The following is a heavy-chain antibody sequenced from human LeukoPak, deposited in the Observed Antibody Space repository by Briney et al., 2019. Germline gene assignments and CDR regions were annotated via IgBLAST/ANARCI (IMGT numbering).Heavy chain of an antibody. CDR3: ARRNGYCSSNSCYYYFDY. V-gene: IGHV5-51*01. J-gene: IGHJ4*02. CDR1: GYSFTSYW. D-gene: IGHD2-2*01. CDR2: IYPGDSDT. Sequence: GESLKISCKGSGYSFTSYWIGWVRQMPGKGLEWMGIIYPGDSDTRYSPSFQGQVTISADKSISTAYLQWSSLKASDTAMYYCARRNGYCSSNSCYYYFDYWGQGTLVTVSS.